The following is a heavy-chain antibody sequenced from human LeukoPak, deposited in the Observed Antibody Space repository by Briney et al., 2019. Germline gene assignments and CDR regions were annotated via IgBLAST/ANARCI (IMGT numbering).Heavy chain of an antibody. CDR3: AKDIVLMVYAPSGLDY. Sequence: GGSLRLSCAASGFTFSSYAMSWVRQAPGKGLEWVSAISGSGGSTYYADSVKGRFTISRDNSKNTLYLQMNSLRAEDTAVYYCAKDIVLMVYAPSGLDYWGQGTLVTVSS. J-gene: IGHJ4*02. D-gene: IGHD2-8*01. CDR2: ISGSGGST. CDR1: GFTFSSYA. V-gene: IGHV3-23*01.